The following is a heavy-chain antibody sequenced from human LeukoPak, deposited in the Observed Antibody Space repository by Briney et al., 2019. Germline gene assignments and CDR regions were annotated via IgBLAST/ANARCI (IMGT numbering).Heavy chain of an antibody. V-gene: IGHV4-4*02. CDR1: GGSISSSNW. D-gene: IGHD3-22*01. CDR2: IYHSGST. Sequence: SETLSLTCAVSGGSISSSNWWSWVRQPPGKGLEWIGEIYHSGSTSYNPSLKSRVTISVDKSKNQFSLKLSSVTAADTAVYYCARAGYYYDSSGYALDYWGQGTLVTVSS. J-gene: IGHJ4*02. CDR3: ARAGYYYDSSGYALDY.